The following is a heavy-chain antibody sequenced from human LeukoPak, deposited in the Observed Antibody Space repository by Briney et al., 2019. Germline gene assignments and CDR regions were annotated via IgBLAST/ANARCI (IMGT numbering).Heavy chain of an antibody. Sequence: GGSLRLSCAASGFIFSSCAMSWVRQAPGKGLEWVSAISAGGGTTYYADSVKGRFTISRDNSRNTVYLQMNSLRAEDTAVYYCARMSSGYEDYWGQGTLVAVSS. D-gene: IGHD3-22*01. J-gene: IGHJ4*02. CDR2: ISAGGGTT. CDR1: GFIFSSCA. CDR3: ARMSSGYEDY. V-gene: IGHV3-23*01.